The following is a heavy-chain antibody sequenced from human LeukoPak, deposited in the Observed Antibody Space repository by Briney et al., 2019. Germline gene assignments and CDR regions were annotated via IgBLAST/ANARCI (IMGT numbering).Heavy chain of an antibody. Sequence: GGSLRLSCAASGFTFSSYAMSWVRQAPGKGLEWVSAISGSGGSTYYADSVKGRFTISRDNSKNTLYLQMNSLRAEDTAVYYCNLGRRDNWFDPLLQGTLVTVSS. CDR1: GFTFSSYA. V-gene: IGHV3-23*01. CDR3: NLGRRDNWFDP. J-gene: IGHJ5*02. CDR2: ISGSGGST.